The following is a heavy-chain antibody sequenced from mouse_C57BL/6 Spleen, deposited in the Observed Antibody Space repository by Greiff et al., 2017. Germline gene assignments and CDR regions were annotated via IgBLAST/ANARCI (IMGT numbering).Heavy chain of an antibody. Sequence: EVQLLQSGAGLVQPGASLSLSCAASGFTFTDYYMSWVRQPPGEALEWMGFIRNKANGYTTEYKLSVKGRFTISRDNSQTILYLRMNSLRAEDSATYYCARYSRRSDGDFDVWGTGTTVTVSS. CDR3: ARYSRRSDGDFDV. CDR1: GFTFTDYY. J-gene: IGHJ1*03. V-gene: IGHV7-3*01. CDR2: IRNKANGYTT.